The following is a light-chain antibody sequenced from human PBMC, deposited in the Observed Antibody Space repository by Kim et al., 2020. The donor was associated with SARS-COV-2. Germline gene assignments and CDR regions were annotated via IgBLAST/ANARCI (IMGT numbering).Light chain of an antibody. CDR2: YDS. CDR3: QVWDSSSDHRV. CDR1: HIGSKS. Sequence: SYELTQPPSVSVAPGKTARITCGGNHIGSKSVHWYQQKPGQAPVLVIYYDSDRPSGIPERFSGSNSGNTATLTISRVEAGDEADYYCQVWDSSSDHRVFGGGTQVTVL. J-gene: IGLJ3*02. V-gene: IGLV3-21*04.